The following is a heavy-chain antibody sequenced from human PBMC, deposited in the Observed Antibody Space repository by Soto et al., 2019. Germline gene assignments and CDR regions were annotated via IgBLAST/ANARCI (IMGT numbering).Heavy chain of an antibody. V-gene: IGHV3-30*18. CDR2: ISYDATNK. CDR1: GLSLSTFG. J-gene: IGHJ6*02. Sequence: GPLRLPWAASGLSLSTFGMDWVRQAPGEGLEWVAVISYDATNKYYAEPVKGRFTISRDNSKNKLYLQMSSLKPEDTAVFYCAKDLARDGMDVWGQGTTVTVSS. CDR3: AKDLARDGMDV.